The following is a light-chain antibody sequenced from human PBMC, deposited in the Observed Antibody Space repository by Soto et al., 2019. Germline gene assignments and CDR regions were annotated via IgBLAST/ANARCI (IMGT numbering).Light chain of an antibody. V-gene: IGKV1-9*01. Sequence: IQLTQSPSSLSASVGDRVTITCRASQGISSYLAWYQQKPGKAPKLLIYAASTLQSGVPSRFIGSGSGTDFTLTISSLRPEDFATYYCQQLNSYPLTFGQGTRLEIK. J-gene: IGKJ5*01. CDR1: QGISSY. CDR3: QQLNSYPLT. CDR2: AAS.